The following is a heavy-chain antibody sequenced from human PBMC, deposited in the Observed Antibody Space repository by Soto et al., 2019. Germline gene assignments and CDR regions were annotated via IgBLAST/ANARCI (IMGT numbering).Heavy chain of an antibody. Sequence: SETLSLTCTVSGGSISSYYWSWIRQPPGKGLEWIGYIYYSGSTNYNPSLKSRVTISVDTSKNQFSLKLSSVTAADTAVYYCARDRGVSSGWYMAYYYGMDVWGQGTTVT. CDR3: ARDRGVSSGWYMAYYYGMDV. J-gene: IGHJ6*02. CDR1: GGSISSYY. D-gene: IGHD6-19*01. CDR2: IYYSGST. V-gene: IGHV4-59*01.